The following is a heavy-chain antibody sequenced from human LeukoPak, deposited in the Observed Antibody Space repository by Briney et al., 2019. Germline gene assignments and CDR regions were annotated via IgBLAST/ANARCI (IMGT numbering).Heavy chain of an antibody. CDR3: ARQYSYDSSGYYPWDY. CDR2: INSDGSST. D-gene: IGHD3-22*01. V-gene: IGHV3-74*01. CDR1: GFTFSSYE. Sequence: GGSLRLSCAASGFTFSSYEMNWVRQAPGKGLVWVSRINSDGSSTTYADSVKGRFTISRDNAENTLYLQMNSLRAEDTAMYYCARQYSYDSSGYYPWDYWGQGTLVTVSS. J-gene: IGHJ4*02.